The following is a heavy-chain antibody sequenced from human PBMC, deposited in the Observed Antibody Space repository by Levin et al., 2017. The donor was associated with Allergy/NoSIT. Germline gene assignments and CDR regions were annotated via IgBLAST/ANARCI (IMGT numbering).Heavy chain of an antibody. CDR1: GYTFTGYY. D-gene: IGHD3-3*01. CDR3: ARELVREAKTVLRFLEWPGDANYDDGMDE. CDR2: INPNSGGT. J-gene: IGHJ6*02. Sequence: ASVKVSCKASGYTFTGYYMHWVRQAPGQGLEWMGWINPNSGGTNYAQKFQGRVTMTRDTSISTAYMELSRLRSDDTAVYYCARELVREAKTVLRFLEWPGDANYDDGMDEWGQGTTVTVSS. V-gene: IGHV1-2*02.